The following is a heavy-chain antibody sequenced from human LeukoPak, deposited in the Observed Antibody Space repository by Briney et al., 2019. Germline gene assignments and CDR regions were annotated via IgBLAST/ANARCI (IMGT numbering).Heavy chain of an antibody. CDR3: ARVRIQLWERYFDY. Sequence: SETLSLTCTVSSGSISSSRYYWGWIRQPPGKGLEWIVSICYSGRSYNNPSLKSRVTISVDTSKNQFSLKLSSVTAADTAVYYCARVRIQLWERYFDYWGQGTLVTVSS. CDR2: ICYSGRS. V-gene: IGHV4-39*07. CDR1: SGSISSSRYY. D-gene: IGHD5-18*01. J-gene: IGHJ4*02.